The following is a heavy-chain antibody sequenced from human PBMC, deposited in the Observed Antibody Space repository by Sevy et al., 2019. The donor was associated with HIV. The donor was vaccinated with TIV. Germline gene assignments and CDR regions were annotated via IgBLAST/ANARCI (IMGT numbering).Heavy chain of an antibody. CDR2: IGVYNGNA. J-gene: IGHJ4*02. V-gene: IGHV1-18*01. CDR1: GYAFMSYG. Sequence: ASVKVSCKTSGYAFMSYGVTWVRQAPGQGLEWMGWIGVYNGNANSAQKFRDRVTMTTDTSTSTAHMELTNLRSDDTAVYYCARVPTYYYGSATHFDHWGQGTLVTVSS. CDR3: ARVPTYYYGSATHFDH. D-gene: IGHD3-10*01.